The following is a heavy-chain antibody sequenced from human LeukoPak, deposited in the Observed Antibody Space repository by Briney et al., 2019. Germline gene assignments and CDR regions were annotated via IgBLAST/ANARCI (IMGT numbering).Heavy chain of an antibody. J-gene: IGHJ4*02. CDR2: IYYSGST. CDR1: GGSISSYY. V-gene: IGHV4-59*01. Sequence: ESSETLSLTCTVFGGSISSYYWSWVRQPPGKGLEWIGYIYYSGSTNYNPSLKSRVTISVDTSKNQFSLKLSSVTAADTAVYYCARGSSLPLDYWGQGTLVTVSS. D-gene: IGHD6-13*01. CDR3: ARGSSLPLDY.